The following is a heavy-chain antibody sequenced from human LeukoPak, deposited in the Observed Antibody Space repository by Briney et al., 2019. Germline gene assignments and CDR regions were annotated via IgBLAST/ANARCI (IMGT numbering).Heavy chain of an antibody. CDR2: IYYSGST. CDR3: ARALLWFGELSHFDD. J-gene: IGHJ4*02. V-gene: IGHV4-59*01. Sequence: PSETLSLTCTVSGGSISSYYWSWIRQPPGKGLEWIGYIYYSGSTNYNPSLKSRVTISVDTSKNQFSLKLSSVTAADTAVYYCARALLWFGELSHFDDWGQGTLVTVSS. D-gene: IGHD3-10*01. CDR1: GGSISSYY.